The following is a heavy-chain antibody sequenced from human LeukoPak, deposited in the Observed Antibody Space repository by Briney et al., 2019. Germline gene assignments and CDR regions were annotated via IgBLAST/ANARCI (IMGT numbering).Heavy chain of an antibody. CDR1: GGSISSSSYY. J-gene: IGHJ4*02. V-gene: IGHV4-39*07. D-gene: IGHD1-26*01. Sequence: RSSETLSLTCTVSGGSISSSSYYWGWIRQPPGKGLEWIGSIYYSGSTYYNPSLKSRVTISVDTSKNQISLKLSSVTAADTAVYYCARALNSPGGPVFDYWGQGTLVTVSS. CDR3: ARALNSPGGPVFDY. CDR2: IYYSGST.